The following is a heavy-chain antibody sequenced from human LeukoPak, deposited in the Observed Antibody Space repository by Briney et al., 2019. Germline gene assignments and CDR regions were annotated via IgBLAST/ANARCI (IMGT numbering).Heavy chain of an antibody. CDR3: AGYYGPDAFDI. CDR1: GYSISSGYY. CDR2: IYYSGST. Sequence: SETLSLTCTVSGYSISSGYYWGWIRQPPGKGLEWIGSIYYSGSTYYNPSLKSRVTISVDTSKNQFSLKLSSVTAADTAVYYCAGYYGPDAFDIWGQGTMVTVSS. J-gene: IGHJ3*02. D-gene: IGHD2/OR15-2a*01. V-gene: IGHV4-38-2*02.